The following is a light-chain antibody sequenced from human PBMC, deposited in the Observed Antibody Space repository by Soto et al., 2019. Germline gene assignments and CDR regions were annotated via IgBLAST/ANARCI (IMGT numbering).Light chain of an antibody. V-gene: IGLV2-14*03. Sequence: QSALTQPASVSGSPGQSITISYTGSSSDVGGYNFVSWYQQHPGKAPKLMIYDVSNRPSGVSNRFSGSKSGNTASLTISGLQAEDEADYYCSSFTGSSALRVVFGGGTKVTVL. J-gene: IGLJ2*01. CDR1: SSDVGGYNF. CDR2: DVS. CDR3: SSFTGSSALRVV.